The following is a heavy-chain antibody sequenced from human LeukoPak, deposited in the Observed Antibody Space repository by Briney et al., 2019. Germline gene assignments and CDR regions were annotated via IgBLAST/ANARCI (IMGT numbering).Heavy chain of an antibody. V-gene: IGHV3-21*01. CDR1: GFTFSSYS. CDR3: ASTYIVVVPAAPYY. Sequence: GGSLRLSCAASGFTFSSYSMNWVRQAPGKGLEWVSSISSSGSYIYYADSVKGRFTISRDNAKNSLYLQMNSLRAEDTAVYYCASTYIVVVPAAPYYWGQGTLVTVSS. CDR2: ISSSGSYI. D-gene: IGHD2-2*01. J-gene: IGHJ4*02.